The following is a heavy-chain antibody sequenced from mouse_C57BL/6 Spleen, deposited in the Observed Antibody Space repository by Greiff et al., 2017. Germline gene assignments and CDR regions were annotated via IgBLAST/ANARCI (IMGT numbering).Heavy chain of an antibody. D-gene: IGHD1-1*01. V-gene: IGHV1-55*01. CDR3: ARSITTVPYLDY. J-gene: IGHJ2*01. CDR2: IYPGSGST. Sequence: VQLQQPGAELVKPGASVKMSCKASGYTFTSYWITWVKQRPGQGLEWIGDIYPGSGSTNYNEKFKSKATLTVDTSSSTAYMQLSSLTSEDSAVYYCARSITTVPYLDYWGQGTTLTVSS. CDR1: GYTFTSYW.